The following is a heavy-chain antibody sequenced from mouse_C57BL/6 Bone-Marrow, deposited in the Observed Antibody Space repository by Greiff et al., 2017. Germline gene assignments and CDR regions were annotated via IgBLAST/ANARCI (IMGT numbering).Heavy chain of an antibody. D-gene: IGHD1-1*02. CDR3: ARGYGGFAY. CDR1: GFTFSDYY. J-gene: IGHJ3*01. CDR2: INYDGSST. Sequence: EVMLVESEGGLVQPGSSMKLSCTASGFTFSDYYMAWVRQVPEKGLEWVANINYDGSSTYYLDSLKSRFIISRDNAKNILYLQMSSLKSEDTATYYCARGYGGFAYWGQGTLVTVSA. V-gene: IGHV5-16*01.